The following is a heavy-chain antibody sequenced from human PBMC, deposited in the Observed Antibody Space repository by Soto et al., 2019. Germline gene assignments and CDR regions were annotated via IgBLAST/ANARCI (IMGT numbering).Heavy chain of an antibody. V-gene: IGHV1-3*05. CDR1: GYTFTSYA. J-gene: IGHJ4*02. CDR2: INAGNGNT. D-gene: IGHD2-21*02. CDR3: ARSIVVVTALDY. Sequence: QVQLVQSGAEEKKPGASVKVSCKASGYTFTSYAMHWVRQAPGQRREWMGWINAGNGNTKYSQKFQGRVTITRDTYASTAYMELSSLRSEDTAVYYCARSIVVVTALDYWGQGTLVTVSS.